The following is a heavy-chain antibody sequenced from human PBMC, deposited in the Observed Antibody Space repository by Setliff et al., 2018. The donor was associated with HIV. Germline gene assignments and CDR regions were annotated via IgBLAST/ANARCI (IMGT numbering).Heavy chain of an antibody. J-gene: IGHJ4*02. V-gene: IGHV1-3*01. CDR2: ITGGSGNT. Sequence: ASVKVSCKASGYTFISYAIHWVRQAPGQSLEWMGWITGGSGNTKYSEKFQGRVTLTRDTPASTAYMELSSLRSEDTAVYYCARKGSGSSFDFEYWGQGTLVTVSS. D-gene: IGHD3-10*01. CDR1: GYTFISYA. CDR3: ARKGSGSSFDFEY.